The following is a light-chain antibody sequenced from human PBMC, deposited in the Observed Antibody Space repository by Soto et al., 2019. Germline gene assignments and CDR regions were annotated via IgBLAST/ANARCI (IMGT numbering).Light chain of an antibody. V-gene: IGKV3-15*01. CDR2: GAS. Sequence: EIVMTQSPATLSVSPGERATLSCRASQSVSSYLAWYQQKPGQAPRLLIYGASTRATGIPARFSGSGSGTDFTLTISRLQSEDFAVYCCQHYNNWPPWTFGQGTRVEIK. CDR1: QSVSSY. J-gene: IGKJ1*01. CDR3: QHYNNWPPWT.